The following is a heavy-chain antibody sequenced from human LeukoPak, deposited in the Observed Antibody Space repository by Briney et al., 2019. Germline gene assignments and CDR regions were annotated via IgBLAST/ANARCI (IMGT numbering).Heavy chain of an antibody. CDR1: GFTFSSYG. Sequence: GRSLRLSCAASGFTFSSYGMHWVRQAPGKGLEWVAVISYDGSNKYYADSVKGRFTISRDNSKNTLYLQMNSLRAEDTAVYYCAKDFTEAWVAGLFFDYWGQGTLVTVSS. CDR3: AKDFTEAWVAGLFFDY. D-gene: IGHD6-19*01. CDR2: ISYDGSNK. V-gene: IGHV3-30*18. J-gene: IGHJ4*02.